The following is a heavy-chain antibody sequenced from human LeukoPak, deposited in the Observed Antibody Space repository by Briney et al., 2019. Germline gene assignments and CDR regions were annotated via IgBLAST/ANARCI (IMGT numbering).Heavy chain of an antibody. D-gene: IGHD3-22*01. CDR2: ITSYSDDT. CDR3: AKVVGGYYYDSSGYFDY. CDR1: EFTFISYV. V-gene: IGHV3-23*01. Sequence: GGSLRLSCAASEFTFISYVMAWVRQAPGRGLEWVSAITSYSDDTYYADSVKGRFTISRDNSKNTLYLQMNSLRAEDTAVYYCAKVVGGYYYDSSGYFDYWGQGTLVTVSS. J-gene: IGHJ4*02.